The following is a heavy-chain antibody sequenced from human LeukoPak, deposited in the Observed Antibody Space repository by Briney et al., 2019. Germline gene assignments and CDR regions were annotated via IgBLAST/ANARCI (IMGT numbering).Heavy chain of an antibody. CDR2: ISGSGGNT. D-gene: IGHD2-2*01. V-gene: IGHV3-23*01. CDR1: GFTFSSYA. J-gene: IGHJ5*02. CDR3: ARADCSGSTCYLRRSWFDP. Sequence: GGSLRLSCAASGFTFSSYAMTWVRQAPGKGLEWVSGISGSGGNTYYTDSVKGRFTISRDDAKNSLYLQMNSLRVEDTAVYYCARADCSGSTCYLRRSWFDPWGQGTLVTVSS.